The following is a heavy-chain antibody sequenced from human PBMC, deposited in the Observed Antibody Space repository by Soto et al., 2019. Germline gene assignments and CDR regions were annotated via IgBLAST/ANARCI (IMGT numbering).Heavy chain of an antibody. D-gene: IGHD3-3*01. J-gene: IGHJ4*02. V-gene: IGHV1-69*12. CDR3: ARVPGIAIFQYSFDY. Sequence: QVQLVQSGAEVKKPGSSVKVSCKASGVTFSSYAISWVRQAPGQGLEWMGGIIPIFCTANYAQKFQRRVTVTADESTSTAYLELSSLTSEDTAVYYCARVPGIAIFQYSFDYWGQGTLVTVSS. CDR2: IIPIFCTA. CDR1: GVTFSSYA.